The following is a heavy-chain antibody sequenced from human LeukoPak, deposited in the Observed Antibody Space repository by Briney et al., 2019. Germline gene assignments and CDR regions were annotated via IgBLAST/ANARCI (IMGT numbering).Heavy chain of an antibody. V-gene: IGHV1-69*13. CDR1: GGTFSNYA. CDR2: IIPILGTR. Sequence: SVKVSCKASGGTFSNYAISWVRQAPGQGPEWMGGIIPILGTRNYAQKFQDRVTITADESTAYMELSSLRSEDTAVYYCARDSVGDIMMHGIDIWGQGTMVTVSS. J-gene: IGHJ3*02. CDR3: ARDSVGDIMMHGIDI. D-gene: IGHD3-16*01.